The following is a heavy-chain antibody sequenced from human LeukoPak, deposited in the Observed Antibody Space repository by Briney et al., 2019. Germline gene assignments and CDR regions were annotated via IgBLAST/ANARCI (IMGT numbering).Heavy chain of an antibody. CDR1: GGSFSGYY. CDR3: TRAKHLRTNTEAFDI. D-gene: IGHD2-8*01. CDR2: IYYSGST. Sequence: SETLSLTCAVYGGSFSGYYWSWIRQPPGKGLECIGEIYYSGSTNYNPSLKSRVTISVETSKNQFSLKLGSVTAADTAVYYCTRAKHLRTNTEAFDIWGRGTMGTVSS. V-gene: IGHV4-34*01. J-gene: IGHJ3*02.